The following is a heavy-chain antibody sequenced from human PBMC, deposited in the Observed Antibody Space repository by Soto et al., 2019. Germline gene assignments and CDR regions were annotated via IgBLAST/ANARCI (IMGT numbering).Heavy chain of an antibody. CDR1: GGTFSSYT. V-gene: IGHV1-69*02. CDR3: ARVLASSGSLGDAFDF. CDR2: IIPILGIA. Sequence: SVKVSCKASGGTFSSYTISWVRQAPGQGLEWMGRIIPILGIANYAQKFQGRVTITADKSTSTAYMELSSLRSEDTAVYYCARVLASSGSLGDAFDFSGQGTLVT. J-gene: IGHJ3*01. D-gene: IGHD3-10*01.